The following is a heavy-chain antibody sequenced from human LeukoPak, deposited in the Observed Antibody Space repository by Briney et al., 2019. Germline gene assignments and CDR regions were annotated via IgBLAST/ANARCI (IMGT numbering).Heavy chain of an antibody. V-gene: IGHV3-21*01. CDR3: AGSSYYYDSSGYYPLRF. CDR2: ISSSSSYI. J-gene: IGHJ4*02. Sequence: PGGSLRLSCAASRFTFSSYSMNWVRQAPGKGLEWVSSISSSSSYIYYADSVKGRFTISRDNAKNSLYLQMNSLRAEDTAVYYCAGSSYYYDSSGYYPLRFWGQGTLVTVSS. D-gene: IGHD3-22*01. CDR1: RFTFSSYS.